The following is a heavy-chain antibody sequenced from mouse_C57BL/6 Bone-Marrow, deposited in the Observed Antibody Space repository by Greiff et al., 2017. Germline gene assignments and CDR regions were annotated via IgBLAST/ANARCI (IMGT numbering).Heavy chain of an antibody. CDR3: ARGKNLFAY. Sequence: EVMLVESGAELVKPGASVKLSCTASGFNIKDYYMHWVKQRTEQGLEWIGRIDPEDGETKYASKFQGKATITADTSSNTAYLQLSSLTSEDTAVYYCARGKNLFAYWGQGTLVTVSA. CDR2: IDPEDGET. J-gene: IGHJ3*01. D-gene: IGHD2-1*01. CDR1: GFNIKDYY. V-gene: IGHV14-2*01.